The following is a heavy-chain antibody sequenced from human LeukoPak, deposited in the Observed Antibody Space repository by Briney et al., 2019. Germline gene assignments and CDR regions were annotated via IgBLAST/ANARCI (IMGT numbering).Heavy chain of an antibody. CDR2: IIPILGIA. D-gene: IGHD3-22*01. CDR3: ARPLGYDSSGYFDY. CDR1: GGTFSSYT. J-gene: IGHJ4*02. V-gene: IGHV1-69*02. Sequence: SVKVSCKASGGTFSSYTISWVRQAPGQGLEWMGRIIPILGIANYAQKFQGRVTITAGKSTSRAYMGLSSLRSEDTAVYYCARPLGYDSSGYFDYWGQGTLVTVSS.